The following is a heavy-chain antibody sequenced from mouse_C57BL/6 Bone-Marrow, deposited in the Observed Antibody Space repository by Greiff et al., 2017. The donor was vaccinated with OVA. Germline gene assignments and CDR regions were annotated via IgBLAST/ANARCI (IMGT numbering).Heavy chain of an antibody. CDR3: ARHYYGSSYEFAY. CDR1: GYTFTSYW. J-gene: IGHJ3*01. V-gene: IGHV1-64*01. Sequence: VQLQQPGAELVKPGASVKLSCKASGYTFTSYWMHWVKQRPGQGLEWIGMIHPNSGSTNYNEKFKSKATLTVDKSSSTAYMQLSSLTSEDSAVYYCARHYYGSSYEFAYWGQGTLVTVSA. D-gene: IGHD1-1*01. CDR2: IHPNSGST.